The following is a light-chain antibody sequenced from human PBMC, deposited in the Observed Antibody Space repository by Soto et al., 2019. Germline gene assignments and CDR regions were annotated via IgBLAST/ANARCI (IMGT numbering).Light chain of an antibody. V-gene: IGKV3-15*01. CDR2: GAS. Sequence: ETVMTQSPATLFLSPGERATLSCRASQSVSSKLVWYQQKPGQAPRFLIYGASTRATGIPARFRGSGSGTEFTLTIDSRQSEDFAVYYCQQYNDWPPAFGGGTKVEIK. CDR3: QQYNDWPPA. CDR1: QSVSSK. J-gene: IGKJ4*01.